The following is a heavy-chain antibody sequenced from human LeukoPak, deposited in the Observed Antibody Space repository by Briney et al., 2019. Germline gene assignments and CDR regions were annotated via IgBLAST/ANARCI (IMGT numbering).Heavy chain of an antibody. V-gene: IGHV3-30*18. CDR2: ISYDGSNK. Sequence: GRSLRLSCAASGFTFSSYGMHWVRQAPGKGLEWVAVISYDGSNKYYADSVKGRFTISRDNSKNTLYLQMNSLRAEDTAVYYCAKDYYDSSGDSGYFDYWGQGTLVTVSS. D-gene: IGHD3-22*01. J-gene: IGHJ4*02. CDR3: AKDYYDSSGDSGYFDY. CDR1: GFTFSSYG.